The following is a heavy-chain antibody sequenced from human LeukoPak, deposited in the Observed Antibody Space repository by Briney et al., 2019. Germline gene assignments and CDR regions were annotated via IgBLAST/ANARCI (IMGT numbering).Heavy chain of an antibody. Sequence: GASVKVSCKASGYTFTSYDINWVRQAPGQGLEWMGWINPNSGGTNYAQKFQGRVTMTRDTSISTAYMELSRLRSDDTAVYYCARDSAYCGGDCLEPDAFDIWGQGTMVTVSS. J-gene: IGHJ3*02. CDR3: ARDSAYCGGDCLEPDAFDI. CDR1: GYTFTSYD. D-gene: IGHD2-21*01. V-gene: IGHV1-2*02. CDR2: INPNSGGT.